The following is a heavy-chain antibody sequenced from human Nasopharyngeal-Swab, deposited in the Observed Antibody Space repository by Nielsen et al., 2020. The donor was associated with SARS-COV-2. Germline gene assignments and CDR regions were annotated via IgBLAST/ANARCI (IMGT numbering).Heavy chain of an antibody. CDR2: INPNSGGT. V-gene: IGHV1-2*02. CDR1: GYTFTGYY. Sequence: ASAKVSCKASGYTFTGYYMHWVRQAPGQGLEWMGWINPNSGGTNYAQKFQGRVTMTRDTSISTAYMELSRLRSDDTAVYYCARDPDQLPPSYPDYWGQGTLVTVSS. CDR3: ARDPDQLPPSYPDY. J-gene: IGHJ4*02. D-gene: IGHD2-2*01.